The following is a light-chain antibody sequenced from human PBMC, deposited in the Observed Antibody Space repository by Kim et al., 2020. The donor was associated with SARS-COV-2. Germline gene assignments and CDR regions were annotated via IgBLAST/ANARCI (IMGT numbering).Light chain of an antibody. CDR1: QSISSW. Sequence: DIQMTQSPSTLSASVGDRVTITCRASQSISSWLAWYQQKPGKAPKLLIYKASSLESGVPSRFSGSGSGTEFPLTISSLQPDDFATYYCQQYNSWWTFGQGTKLEI. CDR3: QQYNSWWT. V-gene: IGKV1-5*03. J-gene: IGKJ1*01. CDR2: KAS.